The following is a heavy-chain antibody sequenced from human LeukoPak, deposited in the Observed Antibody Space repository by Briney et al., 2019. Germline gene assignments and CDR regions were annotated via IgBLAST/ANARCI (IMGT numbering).Heavy chain of an antibody. CDR3: ARDPHSIVVVTAAENWFDP. CDR2: ISSSSSYI. Sequence: GGSLRLSCAASGFTFSSYSMNWVRQAPGKGLEWVSSISSSSSYIYYADSVKGRFTISRDNAKNSLYLQMNSLRAEDTAVYYCARDPHSIVVVTAAENWFDPWGQGTLVTVSS. V-gene: IGHV3-21*01. CDR1: GFTFSSYS. J-gene: IGHJ5*02. D-gene: IGHD2-21*02.